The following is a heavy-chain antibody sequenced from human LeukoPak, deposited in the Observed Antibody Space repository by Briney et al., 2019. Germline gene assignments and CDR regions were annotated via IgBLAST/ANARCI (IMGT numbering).Heavy chain of an antibody. V-gene: IGHV4-34*01. D-gene: IGHD3-3*01. Sequence: PSETLSLTCEVYGGSFSGYYWSWIRQSPGKGLEWIGEINHSGSTNHNPSLKSRVIISVDTSKNQFSLKLSSVTAADTAVYYCARDDGGDFWSGYLNWGQGTLVTVSS. CDR1: GGSFSGYY. CDR3: ARDDGGDFWSGYLN. CDR2: INHSGST. J-gene: IGHJ4*02.